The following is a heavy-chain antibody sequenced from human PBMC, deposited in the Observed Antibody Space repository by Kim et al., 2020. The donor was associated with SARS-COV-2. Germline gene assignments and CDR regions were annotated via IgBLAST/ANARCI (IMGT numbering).Heavy chain of an antibody. Sequence: PETLSLTCTVSGGSISSSSYSWGWIRQSPGKGLECVGGVYYSGSAYYNPSLKSRVNIFVDMSKNQFSLKLNSVTAADTAVYYCARYRFERSGPFGFFDSWGQGTLVTVSS. V-gene: IGHV4-39*01. CDR3: ARYRFERSGPFGFFDS. J-gene: IGHJ4*02. D-gene: IGHD3-16*01. CDR2: VYYSGSA. CDR1: GGSISSSSYS.